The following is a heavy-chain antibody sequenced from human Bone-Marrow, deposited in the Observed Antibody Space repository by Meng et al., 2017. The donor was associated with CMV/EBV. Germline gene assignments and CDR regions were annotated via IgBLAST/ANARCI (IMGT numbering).Heavy chain of an antibody. CDR1: GGSFSGYY. CDR2: INHSGST. Sequence: SETLSLTCAVYGGSFSGYYWSWIRQPPGKGLEWIGEINHSGSTNYNPSLKSRVTISVDTSKNQFSLKLSSVTAADTAVYYCASTTVVTRRPQGPPYYWGHGTLVPVSS. V-gene: IGHV4-34*01. J-gene: IGHJ4*01. D-gene: IGHD4-23*01. CDR3: ASTTVVTRRPQGPPYY.